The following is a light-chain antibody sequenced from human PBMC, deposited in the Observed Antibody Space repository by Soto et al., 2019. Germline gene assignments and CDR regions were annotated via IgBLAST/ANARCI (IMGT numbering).Light chain of an antibody. Sequence: EIVMTQSPATLSVSPGERATLACRASQSVSSNLAWYQQKTGQAPRLLLSDASTRATGIPARFSGSGSGTEFTLTISSLQSEDFAVYYCQQYNNWPPWTFGQGTKVDI. J-gene: IGKJ1*01. CDR3: QQYNNWPPWT. CDR2: DAS. CDR1: QSVSSN. V-gene: IGKV3-15*01.